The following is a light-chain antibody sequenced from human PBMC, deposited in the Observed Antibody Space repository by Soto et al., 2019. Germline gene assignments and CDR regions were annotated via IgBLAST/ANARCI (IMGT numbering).Light chain of an antibody. J-gene: IGKJ2*01. CDR2: GAS. V-gene: IGKV3-20*01. CDR3: QQFGRSPYT. Sequence: EFVLTQSPGTLSLSPGERATLVCRASQSISSNYLAWYQQKPGQAPRLLIYGASGRATGIPDRFSGSGSGTDFTLTISRLEPEDFAVYYCQQFGRSPYTFGQGTQLEIK. CDR1: QSISSNY.